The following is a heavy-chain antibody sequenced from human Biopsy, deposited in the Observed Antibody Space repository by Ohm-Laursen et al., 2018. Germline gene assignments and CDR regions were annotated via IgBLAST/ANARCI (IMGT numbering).Heavy chain of an antibody. CDR2: ISTYNGNT. Sequence: ASVKVSCKASGYTFTGYYLHWVRQAPGQGLEWMGWISTYNGNTNYAQKFRGRVTMTTDKPTSTAYVELRSLRSDDTAVYYCARTVDTVVVTPSDHWGQGTLVTVSS. CDR3: ARTVDTVVVTPSDH. V-gene: IGHV1-18*04. CDR1: GYTFTGYY. D-gene: IGHD5-18*01. J-gene: IGHJ4*02.